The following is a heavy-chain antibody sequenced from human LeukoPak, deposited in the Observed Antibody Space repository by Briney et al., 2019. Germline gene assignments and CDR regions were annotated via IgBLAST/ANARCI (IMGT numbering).Heavy chain of an antibody. CDR1: GFTFSNAW. Sequence: GGSLRLSCAASGFTFSNAWMSWVRQAPGKGLEWVGHIKSKTNGGTADYAAPVKGRFTISRDDSKNTLYLQINSLKTEDTAVYYCTIDRAMATTGQQFDYWGQGTLVTVSS. J-gene: IGHJ4*02. CDR2: IKSKTNGGTA. CDR3: TIDRAMATTGQQFDY. D-gene: IGHD5-12*01. V-gene: IGHV3-15*05.